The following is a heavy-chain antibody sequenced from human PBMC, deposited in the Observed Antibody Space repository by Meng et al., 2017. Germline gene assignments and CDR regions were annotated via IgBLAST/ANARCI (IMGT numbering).Heavy chain of an antibody. CDR1: GFTFSSYG. J-gene: IGHJ4*02. Sequence: GESLKISCAASGFTFSSYGMHWVRQAPGKGLEWVAVIWYDGSNKYYADSVKGRFTISRDNSKNTLYLQMNSLRAEDTAVYYCARDGPNSGYDPYYFDYWGQGTLVTGSS. V-gene: IGHV3-33*01. CDR3: ARDGPNSGYDPYYFDY. CDR2: IWYDGSNK. D-gene: IGHD5-12*01.